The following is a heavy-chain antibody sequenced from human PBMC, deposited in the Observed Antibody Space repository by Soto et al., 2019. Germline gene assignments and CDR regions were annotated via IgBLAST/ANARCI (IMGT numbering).Heavy chain of an antibody. V-gene: IGHV3-66*01. J-gene: IGHJ4*02. CDR3: ARDTYDDY. CDR1: GVTVSNNY. D-gene: IGHD3-3*01. CDR2: IYSGGRT. Sequence: EVQLVESGGGLVQPGGSLRLSCAASGVTVSNNYMSWVRQAPGKGLEWVSVIYSGGRTYYADSVKGRFIISRDSSKNTLYLQMNSPRAEDTAVYYCARDTYDDYRGQGTLVTVSS.